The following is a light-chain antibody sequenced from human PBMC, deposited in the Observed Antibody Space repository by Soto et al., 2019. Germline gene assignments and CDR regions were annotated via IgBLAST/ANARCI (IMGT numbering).Light chain of an antibody. CDR3: QQYSKWPPLT. CDR1: QSINND. V-gene: IGKV3-15*01. J-gene: IGKJ4*01. CDR2: GAS. Sequence: EVVMAQSPATLSVSPGERVTLSCRASQSINNDLAWYQQKVGQGPRLLIYGASTRATGIPARFSGSGSGTEFTLTISSLQSEDSAVYYCQQYSKWPPLTFGGGTKVEIK.